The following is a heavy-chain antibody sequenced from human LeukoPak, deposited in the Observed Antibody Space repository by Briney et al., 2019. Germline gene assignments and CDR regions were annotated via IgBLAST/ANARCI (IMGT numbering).Heavy chain of an antibody. D-gene: IGHD3-3*01. CDR2: TYYRSKWYN. CDR3: ARGAIRFLEWLFPGDYYYYMDV. V-gene: IGHV6-1*01. Sequence: SQTLSLTCAISGDSVSSNSAAWNWIRQSPSGGLEWLGRTYYRSKWYNDYAVSVKSRITINPDTSKNQFSLQLNSVTPEDTAVYYCARGAIRFLEWLFPGDYYYYMDVWGKGTTVTVSS. J-gene: IGHJ6*03. CDR1: GDSVSSNSAA.